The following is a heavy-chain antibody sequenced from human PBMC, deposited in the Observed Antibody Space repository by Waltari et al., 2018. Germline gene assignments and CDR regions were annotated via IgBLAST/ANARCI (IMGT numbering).Heavy chain of an antibody. CDR2: ISHSGNA. CDR1: GDPISRGGFY. Sequence: QVQLQESGPGLVKPSQTLSLTCPVSGDPISRGGFYWTWIRHPPGKGLEWIGYISHSGNAYYNPSLKTRLTISVDRSKNQFSLNLNSVTAADTAVYYCARVGTFLPYYYYHSGPSGGMDVWGQGTTVTVSS. D-gene: IGHD3-22*01. CDR3: ARVGTFLPYYYYHSGPSGGMDV. V-gene: IGHV4-30-2*01. J-gene: IGHJ6*02.